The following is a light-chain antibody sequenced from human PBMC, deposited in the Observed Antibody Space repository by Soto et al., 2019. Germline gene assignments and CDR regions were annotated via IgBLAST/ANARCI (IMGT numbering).Light chain of an antibody. CDR1: QSFCSSY. V-gene: IGKV3-11*01. CDR3: QQRNSWPPIT. J-gene: IGKJ5*01. CDR2: DAS. Sequence: EIVLTQSPGTLSLSPGERATLSCRASQSFCSSYLAWYQQKPGPAPRLLIYDASNRATGIPARFSGSGSGTDFTLTISSLVPEDFAVYYCQQRNSWPPITFGQGTRLDIK.